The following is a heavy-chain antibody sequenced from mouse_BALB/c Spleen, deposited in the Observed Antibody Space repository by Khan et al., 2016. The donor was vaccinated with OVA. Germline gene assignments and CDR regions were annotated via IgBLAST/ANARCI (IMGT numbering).Heavy chain of an antibody. CDR3: AKCTPDYYSMDY. V-gene: IGHV2-3*01. Sequence: VELVESGPGLVAPSQSLSITCTVSGFSLTSYGVSWVRQPPGKGLEWLGVIWGDGSTNYHSTLISRLIISKDNSKSQVFLQLNSMQTDDTATYYCAKCTPDYYSMDYWGQGTSVTVSS. J-gene: IGHJ4*01. CDR1: GFSLTSYG. CDR2: IWGDGST.